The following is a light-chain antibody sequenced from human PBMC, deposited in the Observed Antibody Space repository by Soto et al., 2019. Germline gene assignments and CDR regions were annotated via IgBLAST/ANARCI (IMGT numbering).Light chain of an antibody. J-gene: IGKJ2*01. Sequence: DIVMTQSPEYLAVSLGERATINCKSSQNVLYSSNNKNLIAWYQQNPGQPPKLLIYWASTRESGVPDRFSGSGSGRDFTLTISSLQAEDVAVYYCQPYYSPPRYTFGQGTRLEIK. V-gene: IGKV4-1*01. CDR3: QPYYSPPRYT. CDR2: WAS. CDR1: QNVLYSSNNKNL.